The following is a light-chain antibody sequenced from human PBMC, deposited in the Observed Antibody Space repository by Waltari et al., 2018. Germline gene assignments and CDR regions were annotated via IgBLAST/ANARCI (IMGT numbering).Light chain of an antibody. J-gene: IGLJ2*01. Sequence: QSVLTQPPSATGTPGQRVTISCSGSGSHIGRNYVYWYQHLPGRAPKLLIYRNNQRPSGIPDRFSGSKSGTSASLAISGLRSEDEADYYCAKWDDSLSGSRIFGGGTKVTVL. V-gene: IGLV1-47*01. CDR2: RNN. CDR3: AKWDDSLSGSRI. CDR1: GSHIGRNY.